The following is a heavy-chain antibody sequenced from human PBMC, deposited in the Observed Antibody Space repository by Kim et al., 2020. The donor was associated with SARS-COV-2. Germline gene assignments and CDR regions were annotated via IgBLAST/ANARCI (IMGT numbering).Heavy chain of an antibody. CDR3: TRIPGTPLAFWDAFDI. V-gene: IGHV3-73*01. J-gene: IGHJ3*02. CDR1: GFTFSDSP. Sequence: GGSLRLSCAASGFTFSDSPMHWVRQASGKGLEWVGRIRSKANSYATAYAASVRARFIISRDDSKNTAYLQMNSLKTEDTAVYYCTRIPGTPLAFWDAFDIWGQGTMVTVSS. D-gene: IGHD1-1*01. CDR2: IRSKANSYAT.